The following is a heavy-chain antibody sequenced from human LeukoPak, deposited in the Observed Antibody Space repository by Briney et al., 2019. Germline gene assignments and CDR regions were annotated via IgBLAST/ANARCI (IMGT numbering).Heavy chain of an antibody. CDR1: GFTFSSYA. J-gene: IGHJ4*02. V-gene: IGHV3-23*01. Sequence: PGGSLRLSCAASGFTFSSYAMSWVRQAPGKGLEWVSAISGSGGSTYYADSVKGRFTISRDNSKNTLFLQMNSLRAEDTAVYYCAKDNQIAAAGTGIFDYWGQGTLVTVSS. CDR3: AKDNQIAAAGTGIFDY. D-gene: IGHD6-13*01. CDR2: ISGSGGST.